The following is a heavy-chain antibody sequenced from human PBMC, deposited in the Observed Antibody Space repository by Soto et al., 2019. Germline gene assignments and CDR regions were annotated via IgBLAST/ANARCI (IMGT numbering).Heavy chain of an antibody. V-gene: IGHV6-1*01. CDR2: TYYRSKWYN. D-gene: IGHD1-7*01. CDR1: GDSVSGNSAA. Sequence: PSQTLSLTCAISGDSVSGNSAAWNWIRQSPSRGLEWLGRTYYRSKWYNDYAVSVKSRITINPDTSKNQFSLQLNSVTPEDTAVYYCARVGTGTTDYSYCYMDVWGKGTSVTVSS. J-gene: IGHJ6*03. CDR3: ARVGTGTTDYSYCYMDV.